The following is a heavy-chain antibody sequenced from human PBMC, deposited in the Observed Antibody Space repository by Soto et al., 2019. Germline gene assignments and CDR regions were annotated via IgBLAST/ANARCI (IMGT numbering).Heavy chain of an antibody. J-gene: IGHJ4*02. Sequence: SETLSLTCAVYGGSFSGYYWIWIRQPPGKGLEWIGEINHSGSTNYNPSLKSRVTISVDTSKNQFSLKLSSVTAADTAVYYCARGRIVVVPAAMRYFDYWGQGTLVTVSS. CDR1: GGSFSGYY. V-gene: IGHV4-34*01. D-gene: IGHD2-2*01. CDR2: INHSGST. CDR3: ARGRIVVVPAAMRYFDY.